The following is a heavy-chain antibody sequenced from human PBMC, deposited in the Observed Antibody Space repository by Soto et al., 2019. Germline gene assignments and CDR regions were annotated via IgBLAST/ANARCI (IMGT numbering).Heavy chain of an antibody. CDR2: VNPKRGGT. J-gene: IGHJ2*01. CDR1: GYSFVNFF. CDR3: ARESGIPGRFWYIDI. V-gene: IGHV1-2*02. D-gene: IGHD3-3*01. Sequence: GASVKVSCKTYGYSFVNFFLHWVRQAPGQGPEWMGFVNPKRGGTEYAPKFQGRVTMTRDTSINTVYLDLSGLTSDDTAVYYCARESGIPGRFWYIDIWGRGTLVTVSS.